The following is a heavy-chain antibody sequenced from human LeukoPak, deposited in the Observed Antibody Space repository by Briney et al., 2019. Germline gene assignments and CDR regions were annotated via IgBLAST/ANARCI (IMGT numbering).Heavy chain of an antibody. CDR3: AKAVDLATISVDI. CDR1: GFTFSDYY. CDR2: ISSSGSTI. V-gene: IGHV3-11*01. D-gene: IGHD5-24*01. Sequence: GGSLRLSCAASGFTFSDYYMSWIRQAPGKGLEWVSCISSSGSTIYYADSVKGRFTISRDNAKNSLYLQMNSLRAEDTAVYYCAKAVDLATISVDIWGQGTMVTVSS. J-gene: IGHJ3*02.